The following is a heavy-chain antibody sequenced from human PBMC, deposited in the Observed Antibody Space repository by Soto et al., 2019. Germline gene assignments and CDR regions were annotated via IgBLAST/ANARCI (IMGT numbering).Heavy chain of an antibody. CDR3: ARPGQYSSGWTGPWEYFQH. CDR2: IYYSGNT. D-gene: IGHD6-19*01. CDR1: GDSINRCAYY. J-gene: IGHJ1*01. Sequence: SETLSVTYTVSGDSINRCAYYWGWNRQPPGKGLEWIGSIYYSGNTYYNPSLKSRVTISVDTSKNQFSLKLSSVTAADTGVYYCARPGQYSSGWTGPWEYFQHWGQGTLVTVSS. V-gene: IGHV4-39*01.